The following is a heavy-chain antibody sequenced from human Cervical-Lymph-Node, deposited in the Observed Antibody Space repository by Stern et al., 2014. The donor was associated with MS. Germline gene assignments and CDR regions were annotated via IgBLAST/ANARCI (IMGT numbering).Heavy chain of an antibody. V-gene: IGHV3-73*01. D-gene: IGHD5-12*01. CDR1: GFTFSGST. CDR2: IRSKAMSYAT. CDR3: TRLSYSGYDPDDY. Sequence: EVQLVESGGGLVQPGGSLKLSCAASGFTFSGSTIHWVRQASGKGLEWVGRIRSKAMSYATAYAASVKGRFTISRDVSKNTAYLQLNSLKTEDTAMYYCTRLSYSGYDPDDYWGQGTLVTVSS. J-gene: IGHJ4*02.